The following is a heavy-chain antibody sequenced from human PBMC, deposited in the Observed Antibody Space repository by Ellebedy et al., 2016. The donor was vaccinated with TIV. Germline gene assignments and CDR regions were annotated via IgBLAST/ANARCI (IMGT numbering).Heavy chain of an antibody. CDR3: ARVRPDYYDSSGYYGYWYFDL. CDR1: GFTVSSNY. Sequence: GESLKISCAASGFTVSSNYMSWVRQAPGKGLEWVSVIYSGGSTYYADSVKGRFTISRDNSKNTLYLQMNSLRAEDTAVYYCARVRPDYYDSSGYYGYWYFDLWGRGTLVTVSS. CDR2: IYSGGST. D-gene: IGHD3-22*01. J-gene: IGHJ2*01. V-gene: IGHV3-53*01.